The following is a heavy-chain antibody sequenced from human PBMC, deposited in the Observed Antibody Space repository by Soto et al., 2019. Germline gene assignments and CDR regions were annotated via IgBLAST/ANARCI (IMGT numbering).Heavy chain of an antibody. CDR1: GFTFTAYY. CDR2: INPNSGGT. J-gene: IGHJ6*02. Sequence: QVQLVHSVAEVKKPGASVKVSCKASGFTFTAYYMHWVRQAPGQGLEWMGWINPNSGGTNYAQKFQGRVTMTRDTSISTAYMELSSLTYDDTAVYYCAREGDSYYDGLDVWGQGTTVTVSS. D-gene: IGHD3-22*01. V-gene: IGHV1-2*02. CDR3: AREGDSYYDGLDV.